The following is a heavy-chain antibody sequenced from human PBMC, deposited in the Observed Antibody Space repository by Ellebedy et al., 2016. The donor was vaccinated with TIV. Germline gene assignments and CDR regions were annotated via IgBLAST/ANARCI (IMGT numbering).Heavy chain of an antibody. J-gene: IGHJ2*01. V-gene: IGHV1-69*04. Sequence: AASVKVSCKASGGTFSSNAISWVRQAPGQGLEWMGRIIPILGIANYAQNFQGRVTITSDKSTSTAYMELSSLRSEDTAVYYCATGYSYDYWYFDLWGRGTLVTVSS. D-gene: IGHD5-18*01. CDR2: IIPILGIA. CDR1: GGTFSSNA. CDR3: ATGYSYDYWYFDL.